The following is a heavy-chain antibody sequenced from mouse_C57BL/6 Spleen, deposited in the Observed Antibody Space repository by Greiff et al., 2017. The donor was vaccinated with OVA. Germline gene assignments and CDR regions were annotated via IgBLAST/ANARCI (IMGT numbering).Heavy chain of an antibody. CDR3: ARSGDYYGSSPYAMDY. V-gene: IGHV1-4*01. D-gene: IGHD1-1*01. CDR2: INPSSGYT. J-gene: IGHJ4*01. CDR1: GYTFTSYT. Sequence: QVQLKQSGAELARPGASVKMSCKASGYTFTSYTMHWVKQRPGQGLEWIGYINPSSGYTKYNQKFKDKATLTADKSSSTAYMQLSSLTSEDSAVYYCARSGDYYGSSPYAMDYWGQGTSVTVSS.